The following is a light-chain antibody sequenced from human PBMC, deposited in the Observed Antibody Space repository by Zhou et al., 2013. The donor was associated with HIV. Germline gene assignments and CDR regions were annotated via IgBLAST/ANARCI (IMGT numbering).Light chain of an antibody. V-gene: IGKV3-20*01. Sequence: ELTQSPGTLSLSPGDGATLSCRASQTVSSGSLGWYQQKPGQAPRLLIYSASNRAAGIPDRFTGSGSGTDFTLTISRLEPEDFAVYYCQQYGTSPRTFGQGTRLEMK. CDR3: QQYGTSPRT. J-gene: IGKJ5*01. CDR2: SAS. CDR1: QTVSSGS.